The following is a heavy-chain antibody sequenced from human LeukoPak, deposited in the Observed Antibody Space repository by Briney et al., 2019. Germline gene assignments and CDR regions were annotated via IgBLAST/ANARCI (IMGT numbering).Heavy chain of an antibody. CDR1: GFTFSNYG. J-gene: IGHJ4*02. Sequence: PGGSLRLSCAASGFTFSNYGMSWVRQAPGKGLEWVANIKQDEGEKYYVDSVKGRFTISRDNAKNSLYLQMNSLRAEDTAVYYCARTAEPLFRGIDYWGQGTLVTVSS. V-gene: IGHV3-7*01. CDR3: ARTAEPLFRGIDY. CDR2: IKQDEGEK. D-gene: IGHD1-14*01.